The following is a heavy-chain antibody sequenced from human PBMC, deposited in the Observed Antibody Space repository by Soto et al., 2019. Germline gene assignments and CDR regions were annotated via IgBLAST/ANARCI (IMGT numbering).Heavy chain of an antibody. D-gene: IGHD1-1*01. Sequence: GGSLRLSCAASGFTFSSYAMSWVRQAPGKGLEWVSAISGSGGSTYYADSVKGRFTISRDNSKNTLYLQMNSLRAEETAVYYCAKGPFESLGNDRPGALRSYYYYYMDVWGKGTTVTVSS. J-gene: IGHJ6*03. CDR1: GFTFSSYA. V-gene: IGHV3-23*01. CDR2: ISGSGGST. CDR3: AKGPFESLGNDRPGALRSYYYYYMDV.